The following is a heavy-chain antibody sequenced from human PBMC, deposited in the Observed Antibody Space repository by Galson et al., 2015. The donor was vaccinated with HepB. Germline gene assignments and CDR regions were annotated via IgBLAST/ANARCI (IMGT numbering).Heavy chain of an antibody. D-gene: IGHD5-18*01. CDR3: ARGKDTAMEPLPDYGMDV. V-gene: IGHV1-69*04. CDR1: GGTFSSYA. Sequence: SVKVSCKASGGTFSSYAISWVRQAPGQGLEWMGRIIPILGIANYAQKFQGRVTITADKSTSTAYMELSSLRSEDTAVYYCARGKDTAMEPLPDYGMDVWGQGTTVTVSS. CDR2: IIPILGIA. J-gene: IGHJ6*02.